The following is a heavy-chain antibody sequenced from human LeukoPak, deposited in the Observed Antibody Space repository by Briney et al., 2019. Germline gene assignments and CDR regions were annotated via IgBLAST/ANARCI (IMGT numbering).Heavy chain of an antibody. D-gene: IGHD1-26*01. CDR1: GYTFTGYY. V-gene: IGHV1-2*02. Sequence: ASVKVSCKASGYTFTGYYMHWVRQAPGQGFEWMGWINPNSGGTNYAQKFQGRVTMTRDTPISTGYMELSRLRSDDTAVYYCARDLGSGSYYVTDYWGQGTLVTVSS. J-gene: IGHJ4*02. CDR3: ARDLGSGSYYVTDY. CDR2: INPNSGGT.